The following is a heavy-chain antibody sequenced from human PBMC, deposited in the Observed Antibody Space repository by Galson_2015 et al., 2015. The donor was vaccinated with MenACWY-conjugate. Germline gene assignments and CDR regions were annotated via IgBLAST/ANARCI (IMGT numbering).Heavy chain of an antibody. J-gene: IGHJ4*02. CDR3: ARQGFGSSSLEY. CDR2: IYPGDSDT. Sequence: QSGAEVKKPGESLKISCKGSGYTFTSNWIGWVRQMPGKGLEWMGIIYPGDSDTRYTPSFQGHVTISADKSINTAYLQWGSLEASDTAMYYCARQGFGSSSLEYWGQGTLVTVSS. D-gene: IGHD6-6*01. CDR1: GYTFTSNW. V-gene: IGHV5-51*01.